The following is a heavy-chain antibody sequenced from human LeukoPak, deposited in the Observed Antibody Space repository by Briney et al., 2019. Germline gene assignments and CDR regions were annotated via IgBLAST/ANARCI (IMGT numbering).Heavy chain of an antibody. CDR1: GFTFDDYA. V-gene: IGHV3-9*03. D-gene: IGHD2-2*01. J-gene: IGHJ4*02. CDR3: AKGYCSSTSCYVGDY. Sequence: PGGSLRLSCAASGFTFDDYAMHWVRQAPGKGLEWVSGISWNSGTIGYADSVKGRFTTSRDNVKNSLYLQMNSLRAEDMALYYCAKGYCSSTSCYVGDYWGQGTLVTVSS. CDR2: ISWNSGTI.